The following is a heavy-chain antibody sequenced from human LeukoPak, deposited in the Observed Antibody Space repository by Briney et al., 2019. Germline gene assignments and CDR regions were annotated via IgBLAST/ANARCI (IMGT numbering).Heavy chain of an antibody. CDR3: PRGGGGSYSHDY. V-gene: IGHV1-46*04. CDR1: GYTFTSYY. CDR2: IKPSGGST. Sequence: ASVKVSCKASGYTFTSYYMHWVRQAPGQGLEWMGIIKPSGGSTSYAQKLQGRDTMPRDTSTPTVYMELRSLRSEDTALYSCPRGGGGSYSHDYWGQGTLVTVSS. J-gene: IGHJ4*02. D-gene: IGHD1-26*01.